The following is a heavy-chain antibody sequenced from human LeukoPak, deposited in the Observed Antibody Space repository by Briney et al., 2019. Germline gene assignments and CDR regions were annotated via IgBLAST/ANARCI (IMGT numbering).Heavy chain of an antibody. CDR1: GYIFTNYW. V-gene: IGHV5-51*01. Sequence: GESLQISCKGSGYIFTNYWIGWVRLMPGKGLEWMGIIFPRDSDTIYSPSFQGQVTISADKSISTAYLQWSSLKASDTAMYYCARSPSFGEFPPLYFDYWGQGTLVTVSS. D-gene: IGHD3-10*01. CDR2: IFPRDSDT. CDR3: ARSPSFGEFPPLYFDY. J-gene: IGHJ4*02.